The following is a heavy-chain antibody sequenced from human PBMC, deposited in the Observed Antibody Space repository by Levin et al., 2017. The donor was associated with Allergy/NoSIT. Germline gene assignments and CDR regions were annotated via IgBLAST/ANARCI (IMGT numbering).Heavy chain of an antibody. CDR2: INPTDGTT. Sequence: ASVKVSCKATGYTFTNHFMHWIRQAPGQGLEWMAKINPTDGTTDSAQNFQDRVTVTRDTSTSTVYLELSSLRSEDTAMYYCARDILLKNIAMAGLEWGQGTLVTVSS. D-gene: IGHD2/OR15-2a*01. V-gene: IGHV1-46*01. CDR1: GYTFTNHF. CDR3: ARDILLKNIAMAGLE. J-gene: IGHJ4*02.